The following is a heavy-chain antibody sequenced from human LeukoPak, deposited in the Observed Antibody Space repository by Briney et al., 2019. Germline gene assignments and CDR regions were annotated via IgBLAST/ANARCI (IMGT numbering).Heavy chain of an antibody. CDR1: GFTFSSYS. V-gene: IGHV3-21*01. D-gene: IGHD7-27*01. CDR2: ISSSSSYI. CDR3: ARGLGASNWFDP. Sequence: KPGGSLRLSCAASGFTFSSYSMNWVRQAPGKGLEWVSSISSSSSYIYYADSVKGRFTISRDNAKNSLYLQMNSLRAEDTAVYYCARGLGASNWFDPWGQGTLVTVSS. J-gene: IGHJ5*02.